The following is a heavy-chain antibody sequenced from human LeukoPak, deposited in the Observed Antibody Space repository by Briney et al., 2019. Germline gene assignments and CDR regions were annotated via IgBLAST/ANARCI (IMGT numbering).Heavy chain of an antibody. CDR1: GYSFTSYW. V-gene: IGHV5-51*01. Sequence: HGESLKISCKGSGYSFTSYWIGWVRQMPGKGLEWIGIIYPGDSDTRYSPSFQGQVTISADQSISTAYLQWSSLKASDTAMYYCARPIVHYGSESYYPKYFQYWGQGTLVTVSS. J-gene: IGHJ1*01. CDR2: IYPGDSDT. CDR3: ARPIVHYGSESYYPKYFQY. D-gene: IGHD3-10*01.